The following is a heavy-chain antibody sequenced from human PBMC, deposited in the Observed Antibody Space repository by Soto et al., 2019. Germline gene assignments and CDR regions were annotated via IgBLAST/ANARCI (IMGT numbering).Heavy chain of an antibody. CDR3: ARHETGRDYYYYYMDV. V-gene: IGHV5-51*01. CDR2: IYPGDSDT. J-gene: IGHJ6*03. Sequence: GESLKISCKGSGYNFTTYWIGWVRQMPGKGLEWMGIIYPGDSDTRYSPSFQGQVTISADKSISTAYLQWSSLKASDTAMYYCARHETGRDYYYYYMDVWGKGTTVTVSS. CDR1: GYNFTTYW.